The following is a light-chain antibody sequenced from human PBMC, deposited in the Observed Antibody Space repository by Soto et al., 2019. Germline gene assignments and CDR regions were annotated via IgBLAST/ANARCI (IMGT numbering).Light chain of an antibody. CDR3: QEYGSSRT. CDR1: QSVRSSY. V-gene: IGKV3-20*01. J-gene: IGKJ1*01. CDR2: GAS. Sequence: EIVLTQSPGTLSLSPGERATLSCRASQSVRSSYLDWYKQKPGQAPRLLIYGASSNATGIPDRFSGSGSGTDFTLTISRLEPEDFEMYYCQEYGSSRTFGQGTKVDIK.